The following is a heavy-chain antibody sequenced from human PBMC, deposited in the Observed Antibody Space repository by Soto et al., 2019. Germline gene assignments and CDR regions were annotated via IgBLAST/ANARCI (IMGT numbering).Heavy chain of an antibody. CDR2: IKSRTENETT. CDR3: VTVLPHANSWFDY. J-gene: IGHJ4*02. D-gene: IGHD2-2*01. V-gene: IGHV3-15*01. CDR1: GFTFSNVW. Sequence: GHLVESGGGFVKPGGSLTLSCAASGFTFSNVWLSWVRQGPGKGLEWLGRIKSRTENETTDYASPARGRFIISRDDSKNMLYLQLSSLKSEDTGVYYCVTVLPHANSWFDYWGQGPPVTVSS.